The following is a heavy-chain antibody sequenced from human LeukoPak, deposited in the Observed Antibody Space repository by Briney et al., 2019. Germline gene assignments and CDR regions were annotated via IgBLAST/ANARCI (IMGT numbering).Heavy chain of an antibody. CDR1: GFTFSSYA. CDR3: ARVTRYEGLYYFDY. J-gene: IGHJ4*02. Sequence: GGSLRLSCAASGFTFSSYAMHWVRQAPGKGLEYVSAISSNGGSTYYANSVKGRFTISRDNSKNTLYLQMNSLRAEDTAVYYCARVTRYEGLYYFDYWGQGTLVTVSS. D-gene: IGHD5-12*01. CDR2: ISSNGGST. V-gene: IGHV3-64*01.